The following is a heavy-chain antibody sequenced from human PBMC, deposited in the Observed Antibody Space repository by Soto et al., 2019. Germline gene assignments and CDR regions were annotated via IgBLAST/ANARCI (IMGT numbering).Heavy chain of an antibody. Sequence: QVQLVESGGGVVQPGRSLRLSCVGSGFTFSSYGMHWVRQAPGKGLEWLAVMSFDGNYKYHADSVKGRFTISRDNSKNTLFLEMSSLSPEDTAVYYCVKDNVHSGIYENWYFDLWGRGTLVTVSS. CDR2: MSFDGNYK. CDR1: GFTFSSYG. J-gene: IGHJ2*01. D-gene: IGHD1-26*01. CDR3: VKDNVHSGIYENWYFDL. V-gene: IGHV3-30*18.